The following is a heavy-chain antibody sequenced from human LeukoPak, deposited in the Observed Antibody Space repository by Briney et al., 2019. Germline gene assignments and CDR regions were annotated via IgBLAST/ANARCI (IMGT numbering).Heavy chain of an antibody. D-gene: IGHD4-11*01. CDR3: AKDDSMTLDHFDT. Sequence: GGSLRLSCVVSGFTFNRNAMSWVRQAPGKGLEWVSGINYSGGHTYYADSVKGRFTISRDNSKNTLSLQMNILRAEDTAVYYCAKDDSMTLDHFDTWGQGTLVTVSS. V-gene: IGHV3-23*01. CDR2: INYSGGHT. J-gene: IGHJ4*02. CDR1: GFTFNRNA.